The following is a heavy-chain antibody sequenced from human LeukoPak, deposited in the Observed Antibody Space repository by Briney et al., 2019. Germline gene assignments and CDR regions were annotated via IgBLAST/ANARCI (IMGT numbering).Heavy chain of an antibody. CDR1: GGSISSHY. CDR3: ARELFGSSWENNWFDP. Sequence: SETLSLTCTVSGGSISSHYWSWIRQPPGKGLEWIGYIYYSGSTNYNPSLKSRVTISVDTSKNQFSLKLSSVTAADTAVYYCARELFGSSWENNWFDPWGQGTLVTVSS. D-gene: IGHD6-13*01. V-gene: IGHV4-59*11. CDR2: IYYSGST. J-gene: IGHJ5*02.